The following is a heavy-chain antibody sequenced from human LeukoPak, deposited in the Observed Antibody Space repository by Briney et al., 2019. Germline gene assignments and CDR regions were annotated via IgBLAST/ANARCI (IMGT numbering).Heavy chain of an antibody. D-gene: IGHD2-2*02. V-gene: IGHV4-61*02. Sequence: PSETLSLTCTVSGGSISSGSYYWSWIRQPAGKGLEWIGRIYTSGSTNYNPSLKSRVTISVDTSKNQFSLKLSSVTAADTAVYYCARGVVVPAAILHRSVYWFDPWGQGTLVTVSS. CDR3: ARGVVVPAAILHRSVYWFDP. J-gene: IGHJ5*02. CDR1: GGSISSGSYY. CDR2: IYTSGST.